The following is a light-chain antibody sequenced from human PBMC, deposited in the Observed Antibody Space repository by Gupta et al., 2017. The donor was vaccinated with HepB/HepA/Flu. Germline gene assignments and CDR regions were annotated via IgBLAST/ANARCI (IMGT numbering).Light chain of an antibody. Sequence: QSPSSLSASVGDRVTITCRASQDISDYLAWYQLKPGKAPKLLIYAAYVLQSGVPSRFSGSGSGTEFTLNISSLQPEDVATYYCQKYNGAPPPYAFGQGTKLQIK. CDR2: AAY. J-gene: IGKJ2*01. CDR3: QKYNGAPPPYA. V-gene: IGKV1-27*01. CDR1: QDISDY.